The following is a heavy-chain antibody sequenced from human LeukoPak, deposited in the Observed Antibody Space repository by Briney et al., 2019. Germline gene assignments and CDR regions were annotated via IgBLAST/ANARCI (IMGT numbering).Heavy chain of an antibody. D-gene: IGHD3-10*01. CDR2: ITPGSDLT. Sequence: GGSLRLSCIPSGFSYSDYPMSWVRQAPGKGPEWVSAITPGSDLTSYRDSVRGRFIISRDNSKNTLYLQMNSLRAEDTAVYSCAKAAGLFALAAFDAWGQGTMVTVSS. CDR3: AKAAGLFALAAFDA. J-gene: IGHJ3*01. V-gene: IGHV3-23*01. CDR1: GFSYSDYP.